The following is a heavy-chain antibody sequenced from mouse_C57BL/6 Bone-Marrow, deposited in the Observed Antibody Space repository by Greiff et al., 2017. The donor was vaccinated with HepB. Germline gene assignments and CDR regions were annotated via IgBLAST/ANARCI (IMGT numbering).Heavy chain of an antibody. V-gene: IGHV14-4*01. CDR3: TTEGYDGYYYAMDY. Sequence: VQLQQSGAELVRPGASVKLSCTASGFNIKDDYMHWVKQSPEQGLEWIGWIDPENGDTEYASKFQGKATITADTSSNTAYLQLSSLTSEDTAVYYCTTEGYDGYYYAMDYGGQGTSVTVSA. J-gene: IGHJ4*01. CDR2: IDPENGDT. D-gene: IGHD2-2*01. CDR1: GFNIKDDY.